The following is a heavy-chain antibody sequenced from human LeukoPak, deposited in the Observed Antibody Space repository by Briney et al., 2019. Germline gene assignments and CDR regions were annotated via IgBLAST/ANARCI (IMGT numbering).Heavy chain of an antibody. CDR3: ARGNGLRYLDWLPAG. D-gene: IGHD3-9*01. Sequence: SVKVSCKASGGTFSSYAISWVRQAPGQGLEWMGGIIPIFGTANYAQKFQGRVTITTDESTSTAYMELSSLRSEDTAVYYCARGNGLRYLDWLPAGWGQGTLVTVSS. V-gene: IGHV1-69*05. J-gene: IGHJ4*02. CDR1: GGTFSSYA. CDR2: IIPIFGTA.